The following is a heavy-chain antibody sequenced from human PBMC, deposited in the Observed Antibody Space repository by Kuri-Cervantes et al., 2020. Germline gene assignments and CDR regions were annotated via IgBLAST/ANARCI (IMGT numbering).Heavy chain of an antibody. V-gene: IGHV3-7*03. J-gene: IGHJ4*02. CDR1: GFNFGDYW. CDR2: IKHDGSEK. CDR3: AKRRDGAIDY. Sequence: GESLKISCAASGFNFGDYWMAWVRQAPGQGLEWVATIKHDGSEKYYVDSLKGRFTISRDSAKNSLYLQMNSLRAEDTAVYYCAKRRDGAIDYWGQGTLVTVSS. D-gene: IGHD3-10*01.